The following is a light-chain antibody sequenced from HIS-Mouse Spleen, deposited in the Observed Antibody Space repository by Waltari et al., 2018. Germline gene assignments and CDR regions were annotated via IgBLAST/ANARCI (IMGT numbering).Light chain of an antibody. V-gene: IGLV2-23*01. CDR2: EGS. Sequence: QSALTQPASVSGSPGQSITISCTGTSSDVGSSNLVSWYQQHPGNAPKLMIYEGSKRHSGVSNRFSGSKSGNTASLTISGLQAEDEADYYCCSYAGSSTPVVFGGGTKLTVL. CDR3: CSYAGSSTPVV. CDR1: SSDVGSSNL. J-gene: IGLJ2*01.